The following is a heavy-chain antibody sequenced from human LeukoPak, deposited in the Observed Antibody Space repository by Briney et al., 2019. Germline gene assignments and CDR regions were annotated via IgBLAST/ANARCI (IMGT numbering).Heavy chain of an antibody. CDR2: MNPNSGNT. Sequence: ASVKVSCKASGYTFTNYDINWVRQATGQGLEWMGWMNPNSGNTGYAQKFQGRVTITRNTSISTAYMELSSLRSEDRAVFYCARDRSGSYPYHFDYWGQGTLVTLSS. CDR1: GYTFTNYD. J-gene: IGHJ4*02. CDR3: ARDRSGSYPYHFDY. V-gene: IGHV1-8*03. D-gene: IGHD1-26*01.